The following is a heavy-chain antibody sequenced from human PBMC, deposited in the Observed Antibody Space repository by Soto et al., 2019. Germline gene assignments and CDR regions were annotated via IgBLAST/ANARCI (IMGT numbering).Heavy chain of an antibody. D-gene: IGHD3-10*01. J-gene: IGHJ4*02. CDR3: VRDLDGSGSYYTDY. Sequence: GASVKVSCKASGYMFISYGINWVRQAPGQGREWMGWIRPYNGDTKYAQNLQGRVTMTTDTSTSTAYMEMRSLRSDDTAVYYCVRDLDGSGSYYTDYWGPGTLVTVSS. CDR2: IRPYNGDT. CDR1: GYMFISYG. V-gene: IGHV1-18*01.